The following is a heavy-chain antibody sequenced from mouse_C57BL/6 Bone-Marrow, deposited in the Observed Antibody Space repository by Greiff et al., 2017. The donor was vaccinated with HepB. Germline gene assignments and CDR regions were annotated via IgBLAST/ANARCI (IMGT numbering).Heavy chain of an antibody. D-gene: IGHD1-1*01. CDR1: GFTFSNYW. CDR2: IRLKSDNYAT. CDR3: TEISITTVVGGYAMDY. Sequence: EVMLVESGGGLVQPGGSMKLSCVASGFTFSNYWMNWVRQSPEKGLEWVAQIRLKSDNYATHYAESVKGRFTISRDDSKSSVYLQMNNLRAEDTGIYYCTEISITTVVGGYAMDYWGQGTSVTVSS. V-gene: IGHV6-3*01. J-gene: IGHJ4*01.